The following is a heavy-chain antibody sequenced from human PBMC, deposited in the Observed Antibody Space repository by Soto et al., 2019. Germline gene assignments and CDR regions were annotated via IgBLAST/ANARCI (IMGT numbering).Heavy chain of an antibody. V-gene: IGHV4-31*03. J-gene: IGHJ6*02. Sequence: QVQLQESGPGLVKPSQTLSLTCTVSGGSISSGGYYWSWIRQHPGKGLEWIGYIYYSGSTYYNPSLKSRVTISVDTSKNQFSLKLSSVTAADTAVYYCAREAAAGTFVGGMDVWGQGTTVTVSS. CDR3: AREAAAGTFVGGMDV. D-gene: IGHD6-13*01. CDR2: IYYSGST. CDR1: GGSISSGGYY.